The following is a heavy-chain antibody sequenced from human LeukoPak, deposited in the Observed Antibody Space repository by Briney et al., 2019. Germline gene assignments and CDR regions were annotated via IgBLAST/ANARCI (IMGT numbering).Heavy chain of an antibody. J-gene: IGHJ3*02. D-gene: IGHD4-17*01. V-gene: IGHV1-18*01. CDR1: GYSFSSYG. CDR3: AREGSAVTKHAFDI. Sequence: ASVKVSCKASGYSFSSYGISWVRQAPGQGLEWMGWISGNSGNTNYAQNLQGRVTMTTDTSTNTAYMELRSLRSDDTAVYYCAREGSAVTKHAFDIWGRGTMVTVSS. CDR2: ISGNSGNT.